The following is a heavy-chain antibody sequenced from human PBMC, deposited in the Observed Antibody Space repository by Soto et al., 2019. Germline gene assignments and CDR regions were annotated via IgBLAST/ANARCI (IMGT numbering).Heavy chain of an antibody. Sequence: QVQLVQSGAEVKNPGASVKVSCRASNYLFGPFGFSWVRQAHGQGLEWMGWITPYNGNTHYAEKFQDRVTMTADKSTTTAYMEVRRLTSDDTAVYFCARISARRNDFDVWGQGTVVTVSS. V-gene: IGHV1-18*01. J-gene: IGHJ3*01. CDR1: NYLFGPFG. CDR3: ARISARRNDFDV. CDR2: ITPYNGNT.